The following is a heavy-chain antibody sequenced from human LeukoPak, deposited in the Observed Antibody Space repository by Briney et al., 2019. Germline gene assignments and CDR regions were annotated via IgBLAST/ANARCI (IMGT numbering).Heavy chain of an antibody. J-gene: IGHJ5*02. CDR2: ISSSSCYI. CDR3: ARVLYTSSLNWFDP. Sequence: GGSLRLSCAASGFTFSAYNMNWVRQAPGKGLEWVSYISSSSCYIYYADSVKGRFTISRDNAKNALYLQMSSLRAEDTAVYYCARVLYTSSLNWFDPWGQGTLVTVSS. V-gene: IGHV3-21*01. D-gene: IGHD6-13*01. CDR1: GFTFSAYN.